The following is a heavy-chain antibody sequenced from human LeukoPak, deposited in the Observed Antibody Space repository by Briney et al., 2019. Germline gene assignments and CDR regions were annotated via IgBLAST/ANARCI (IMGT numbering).Heavy chain of an antibody. D-gene: IGHD3-22*01. CDR2: TYYRSKWYY. CDR1: GDSVSGSNGA. V-gene: IGHV6-1*01. Sequence: SHTLSLTWVISGDSVSGSNGAWNWIRQSPSKGRQWLGRTYYRSKWYYADAVSLKSRITINPDTSKNQFSLQLNYVTPEDTAVYYCAREPYYYDHTGFHPRYLDSWGQGALVSVSS. J-gene: IGHJ4*02. CDR3: AREPYYYDHTGFHPRYLDS.